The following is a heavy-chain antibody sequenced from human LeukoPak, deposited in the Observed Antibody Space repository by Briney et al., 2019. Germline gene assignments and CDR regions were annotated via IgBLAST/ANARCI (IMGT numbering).Heavy chain of an antibody. D-gene: IGHD1-14*01. CDR2: IWYDGSNK. V-gene: IGHV3-33*06. CDR1: GFTFSSYG. J-gene: IGHJ4*02. CDR3: AKDSGLYCFDY. Sequence: GGSLRLSCAASGFTFSSYGMHWVRQAPGKGLKWVAVIWYDGSNKYYADSVKGRFTISRDNSKNTLYLQMNSLRAEDTAVYYWAKDSGLYCFDYWGQGTLVTVSS.